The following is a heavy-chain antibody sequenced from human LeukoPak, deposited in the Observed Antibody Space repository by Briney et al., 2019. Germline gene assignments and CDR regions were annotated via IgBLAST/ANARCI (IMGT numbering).Heavy chain of an antibody. CDR3: VPSSTXPYXXY. D-gene: IGHD6-13*01. V-gene: IGHV1-2*06. CDR1: GYTFTAYY. J-gene: IGHJ4*01. CDR2: INPNSGGT. Sequence: CKTXGYTFTAYYXHWVRQAPGQGLEWLGRINPNSGGTNYAQKFQGRVTMTRDTAISTANMELSSLRSDDTAVYYCVPSSTXPYXXYW.